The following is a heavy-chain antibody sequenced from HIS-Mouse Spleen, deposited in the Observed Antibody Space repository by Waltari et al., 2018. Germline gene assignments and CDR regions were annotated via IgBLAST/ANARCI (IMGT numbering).Heavy chain of an antibody. CDR1: GGSFSGYY. D-gene: IGHD1-7*01. J-gene: IGHJ4*02. CDR2: INHSGST. CDR3: AGYNWNYGTDY. Sequence: QVQLQQWGAGLLKPSETLSLTCAVYGGSFSGYYWSGIRKPPGKGLEWIGEINHSGSTNYNPSLKSRVTISVDTSKNQFSLKLSSVTAADTAVYYCAGYNWNYGTDYWGQGTLVTVSS. V-gene: IGHV4-34*01.